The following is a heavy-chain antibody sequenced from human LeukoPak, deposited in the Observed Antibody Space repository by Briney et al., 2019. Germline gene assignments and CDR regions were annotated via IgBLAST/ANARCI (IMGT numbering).Heavy chain of an antibody. J-gene: IGHJ5*02. CDR3: ARERTSCTNGVCRTPRWFDP. CDR1: GGSISTYY. CDR2: IYISGTT. D-gene: IGHD2-8*01. Sequence: SETLSLTCTVSGGSISTYYWTWIRQPAGRGLEWIGHIYISGTTNYSPSLKSRVTMSVDTSKNQFSLKLSSVTAADTAVYYCARERTSCTNGVCRTPRWFDPWGQGILVTVSS. V-gene: IGHV4-4*07.